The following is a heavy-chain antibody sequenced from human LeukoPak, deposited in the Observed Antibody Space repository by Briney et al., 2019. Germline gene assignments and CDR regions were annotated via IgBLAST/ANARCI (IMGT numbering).Heavy chain of an antibody. J-gene: IGHJ6*04. Sequence: GGSLRLSCAASGFTFSSYEMNWVRQAPGRGLEWVSYISSSGSTIYYADSVKGRFTISRDNAKNSLYLQMNSLRAEDTAVYYCARDPVRSVLLWFGELLVDYYYDMDDWGKGTTVTVSS. CDR1: GFTFSSYE. V-gene: IGHV3-48*03. D-gene: IGHD3-10*01. CDR2: ISSSGSTI. CDR3: ARDPVRSVLLWFGELLVDYYYDMDD.